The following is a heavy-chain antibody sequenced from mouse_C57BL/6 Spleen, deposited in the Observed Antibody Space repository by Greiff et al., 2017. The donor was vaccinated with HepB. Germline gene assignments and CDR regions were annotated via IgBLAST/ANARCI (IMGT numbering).Heavy chain of an antibody. Sequence: DVQLQESGPGLVKPSQSLSLTCSVTGYSITSGYYWNWIRQFPGNKLEWMGYISYDGSNNYNPSLKNRISITRDTSKNQFFLKLNSVTTEDTATYYCARDGNYVGYWGQGTSVTVSS. J-gene: IGHJ4*01. CDR3: ARDGNYVGY. CDR1: GYSITSGYY. CDR2: ISYDGSN. V-gene: IGHV3-6*01. D-gene: IGHD2-1*01.